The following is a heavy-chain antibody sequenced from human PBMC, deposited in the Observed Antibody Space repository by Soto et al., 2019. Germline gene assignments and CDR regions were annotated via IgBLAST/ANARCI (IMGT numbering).Heavy chain of an antibody. V-gene: IGHV3-48*03. Sequence: EVQLVESGGGLVQPGGSLRLSCAASGFTFSSYEMNWVRQAPGKGLEWVSYISSSGSTIYYADSVKGRFTISRDNAKNSLYLQMNSLRAEDTAVYYCARDLRYDFWSGYYGNYYYGMDVWDQGTTVTVSS. CDR2: ISSSGSTI. J-gene: IGHJ6*02. CDR1: GFTFSSYE. CDR3: ARDLRYDFWSGYYGNYYYGMDV. D-gene: IGHD3-3*01.